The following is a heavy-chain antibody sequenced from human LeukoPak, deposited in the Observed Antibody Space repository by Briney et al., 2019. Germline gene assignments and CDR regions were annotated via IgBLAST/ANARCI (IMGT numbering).Heavy chain of an antibody. J-gene: IGHJ4*02. Sequence: GGSLRLSCAASGFTFSTYWMSWGRQAPGKGLEWVANIKQDGSEKYYVESVKGRFTISRDNAKNSLYVQMNSLRAEDTAVYYCARASGLGSTFDFWGQGTLVTVSS. CDR1: GFTFSTYW. D-gene: IGHD3-10*01. V-gene: IGHV3-7*03. CDR3: ARASGLGSTFDF. CDR2: IKQDGSEK.